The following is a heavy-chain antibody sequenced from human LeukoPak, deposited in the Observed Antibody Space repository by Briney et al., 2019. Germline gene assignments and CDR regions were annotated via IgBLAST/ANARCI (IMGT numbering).Heavy chain of an antibody. J-gene: IGHJ3*02. D-gene: IGHD1-26*01. CDR2: INPNSGDT. V-gene: IGHV1-2*02. CDR1: GYPFTAYY. CDR3: ARVVDPEWEPARITAFDI. Sequence: ASVKVSCKASGYPFTAYYVHWVRQAPGQGLEWLGWINPNSGDTYFAQKFQGRVTMTRDTSITTAFMDLSGLRSDDTAVYYCARVVDPEWEPARITAFDIWGQGTMVTVSS.